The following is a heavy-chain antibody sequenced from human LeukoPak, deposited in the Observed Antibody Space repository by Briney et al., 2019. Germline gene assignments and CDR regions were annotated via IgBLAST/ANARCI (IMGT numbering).Heavy chain of an antibody. Sequence: GGSLRLSCAASGFTFSSHYIHWVRQAPGKGLVWVSRTISDGSTTTYADSVRGRFSMSRDNAKNTLYLQMNSLRVEDTAVYSCARGRTGYQYAMDVWGKGTTVTVSS. D-gene: IGHD3-9*01. J-gene: IGHJ6*03. CDR1: GFTFSSHY. CDR2: TISDGSTT. V-gene: IGHV3-74*01. CDR3: ARGRTGYQYAMDV.